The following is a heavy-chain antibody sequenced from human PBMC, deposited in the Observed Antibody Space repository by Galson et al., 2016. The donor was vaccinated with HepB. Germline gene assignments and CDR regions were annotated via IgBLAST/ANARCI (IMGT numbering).Heavy chain of an antibody. Sequence: SLRLSCAASGFTFSTYVMNWVRQAPGKGLEWVSQISGSGTDTDYADSVKGRFTISRDNSKSTLFLQLNSLIVEDTAVYYCAKDLRRVPPYYLDLWGQGTLVTVSS. CDR1: GFTFSTYV. V-gene: IGHV3-23*01. CDR2: ISGSGTDT. D-gene: IGHD3-10*01. J-gene: IGHJ4*02. CDR3: AKDLRRVPPYYLDL.